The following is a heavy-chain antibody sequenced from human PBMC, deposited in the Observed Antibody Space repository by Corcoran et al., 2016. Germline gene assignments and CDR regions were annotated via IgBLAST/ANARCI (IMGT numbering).Heavy chain of an antibody. V-gene: IGHV1-8*01. J-gene: IGHJ5*02. CDR1: GYTITSYD. CDR2: MNPNSGNT. CDR3: ARLAAGNRPGNWFDP. D-gene: IGHD6-19*01. Sequence: QVQLVQSGAEVKKPGASVKVSCKASGYTITSYDINWVRQATGQGLEWMGWMNPNSGNTGYAQKFQGRVTMTRNTSRSTAYMDLSSLRSEDTAVYYCARLAAGNRPGNWFDPWGQGTLVTVSS.